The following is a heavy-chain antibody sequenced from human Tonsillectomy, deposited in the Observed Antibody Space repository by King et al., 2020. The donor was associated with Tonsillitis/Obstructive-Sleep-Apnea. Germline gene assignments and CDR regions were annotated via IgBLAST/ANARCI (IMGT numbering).Heavy chain of an antibody. CDR3: AKVKFDGAAFGSLGS. Sequence: VQLQESGGGLVQPGGSLRLSCVASGYMFTSYAMTWVRLAPGKGLEWVSAISGTGGSTFYAESVKGRFTISSDSSKKTVYLQMNSLRVDDTAVYYCAKVKFDGAAFGSLGSWGQGTIVNVPA. CDR2: ISGTGGST. J-gene: IGHJ5*02. D-gene: IGHD3-10*01. V-gene: IGHV3-23*01. CDR1: GYMFTSYA.